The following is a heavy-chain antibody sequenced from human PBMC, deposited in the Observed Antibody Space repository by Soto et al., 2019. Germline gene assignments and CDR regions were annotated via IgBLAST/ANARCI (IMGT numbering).Heavy chain of an antibody. J-gene: IGHJ6*02. CDR1: GFTVSSNY. Sequence: GGSLRLSCAASGFTVSSNYMSWVRQAPGKGLEWVSVIYSGGSTYYADSVKGRFTISRDNSKNTLYLQMNSLRAEDTAVYYCASRNYDFWSGYAVPYYYYGMDVWGQGTTVTAP. CDR2: IYSGGST. D-gene: IGHD3-3*01. V-gene: IGHV3-53*01. CDR3: ASRNYDFWSGYAVPYYYYGMDV.